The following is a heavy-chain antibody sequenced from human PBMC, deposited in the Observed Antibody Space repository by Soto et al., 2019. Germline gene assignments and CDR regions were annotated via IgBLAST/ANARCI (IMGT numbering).Heavy chain of an antibody. CDR2: MNPNSGNT. J-gene: IGHJ6*02. CDR3: ARELDFWSGYTYYYYGMDV. D-gene: IGHD3-3*01. V-gene: IGHV1-8*01. CDR1: GYTFTSYD. Sequence: ASVKVSCKASGYTFTSYDINWVRQATGQGLEWMGWMNPNSGNTGYAQKFQGRVTMTRNTSISTAYMELSSLRSEDTAVYYCARELDFWSGYTYYYYGMDVWGQGATVTVS.